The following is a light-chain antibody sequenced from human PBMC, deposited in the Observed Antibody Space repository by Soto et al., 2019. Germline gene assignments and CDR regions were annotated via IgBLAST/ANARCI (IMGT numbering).Light chain of an antibody. Sequence: EIVLTQSPGTLSLSPGEIATLSCRASQSFSSSYLAWYQQKPGQAPRLLIYGASSRATGIPDRFSGSGSGTDFTLIISRLEPEDFAVYYCQQYGSSRTFGQGTRVEIK. V-gene: IGKV3-20*01. CDR3: QQYGSSRT. J-gene: IGKJ1*01. CDR1: QSFSSSY. CDR2: GAS.